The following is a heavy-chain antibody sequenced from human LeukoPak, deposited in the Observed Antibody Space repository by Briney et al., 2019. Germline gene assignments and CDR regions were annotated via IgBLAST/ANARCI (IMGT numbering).Heavy chain of an antibody. J-gene: IGHJ5*02. CDR3: ARDNSVGDIAWWFDP. CDR2: INPDSGGT. V-gene: IGHV1-2*02. D-gene: IGHD3-10*01. CDR1: GYTFTGYY. Sequence: ASVKVSCKASGYTFTGYYMHWVRQAPGQGLEWMGWINPDSGGTNYAQKFQGRVTMTRDMSTSTDYMELSSLRSEDTAVYYCARDNSVGDIAWWFDPWGQGTLVTVSS.